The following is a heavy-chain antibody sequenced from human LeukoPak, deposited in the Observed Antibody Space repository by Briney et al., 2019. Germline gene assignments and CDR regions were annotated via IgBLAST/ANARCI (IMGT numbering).Heavy chain of an antibody. D-gene: IGHD5-18*01. Sequence: SESLSLTCAVSDFSFSSGYYQGVIRQPPGEGLGWIVSDDHNGSTYFNPSLKSRLTISMDTFKNQFFLRLRSVTAADTAVYYCVRSGFSYAYCFDYWGQGTLVTVSS. J-gene: IGHJ4*02. V-gene: IGHV4-38-2*01. CDR3: VRSGFSYAYCFDY. CDR2: DDHNGST. CDR1: DFSFSSGYY.